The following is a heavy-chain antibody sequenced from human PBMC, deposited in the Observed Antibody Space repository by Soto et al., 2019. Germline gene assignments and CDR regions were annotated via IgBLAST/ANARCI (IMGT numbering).Heavy chain of an antibody. V-gene: IGHV3-23*01. CDR1: GFTISSNA. CDR2: ISDRGDTT. Sequence: VQLLESGGGLVQPGGSLRLSCAASGFTISSNAMYWVRQAPGKGLEWVSGISDRGDTTHYADSVKGRFTISRDTSKNTLYLQLNTLRADDTAIYYCAKDKPGTTSFDYWGQGTLVTVSS. CDR3: AKDKPGTTSFDY. D-gene: IGHD1-1*01. J-gene: IGHJ4*02.